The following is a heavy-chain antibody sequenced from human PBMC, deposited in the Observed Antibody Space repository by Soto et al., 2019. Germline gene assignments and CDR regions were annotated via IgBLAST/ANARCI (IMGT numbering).Heavy chain of an antibody. CDR3: ARGYCSGGSCYPGVNYYYCFYMDV. Sequence: QVQLVQSGAEVKKPGASVKVSCKASGYTFTSYDINWVRQATGQGLEWMGWMNPNSGNTGYAQKFQGRVIMTRHTSISTAYMELSSLRSEDTAVYYCARGYCSGGSCYPGVNYYYCFYMDVWGKGTTVTVSS. CDR2: MNPNSGNT. D-gene: IGHD2-15*01. V-gene: IGHV1-8*01. CDR1: GYTFTSYD. J-gene: IGHJ6*03.